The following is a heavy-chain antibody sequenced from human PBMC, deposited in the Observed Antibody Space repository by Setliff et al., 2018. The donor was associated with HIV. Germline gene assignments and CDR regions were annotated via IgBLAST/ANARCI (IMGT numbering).Heavy chain of an antibody. CDR3: ARDRAWYYYGSGSVFDY. Sequence: SETLSLTRPVSRGSISSSSYHWGGIRQPPGKGLEWIGSIYYSGSTYYNPSLKSRVTISVDTSKNQFSLKLSSVTAADTAVYYCARDRAWYYYGSGSVFDYWGQGTLVTSPQ. CDR1: RGSISSSSYH. CDR2: IYYSGST. V-gene: IGHV4-39*07. D-gene: IGHD3-10*01. J-gene: IGHJ4*02.